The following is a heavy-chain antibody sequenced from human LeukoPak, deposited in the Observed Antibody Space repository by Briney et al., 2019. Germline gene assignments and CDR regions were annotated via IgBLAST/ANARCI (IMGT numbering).Heavy chain of an antibody. Sequence: ASVKVSCKASGYTFTGYYMHWGRQAPGQGLEWMGWINPNSGGTNYAQKFQGRVTMTRDTSISTAYMELSGLRSDDTAIYYCATGVGGNYDFDYWGQGTLVTVSS. J-gene: IGHJ4*02. CDR1: GYTFTGYY. CDR2: INPNSGGT. D-gene: IGHD3-3*01. V-gene: IGHV1-2*02. CDR3: ATGVGGNYDFDY.